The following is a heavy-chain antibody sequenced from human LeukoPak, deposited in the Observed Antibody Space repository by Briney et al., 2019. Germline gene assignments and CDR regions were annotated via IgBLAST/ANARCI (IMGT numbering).Heavy chain of an antibody. Sequence: SCKASGFTFSSYAMHWVRQAPGKGLEWVAVISYDGSNKYYADSVKGRFTISRDNSKNTLYLQMNSLRAEDTAVYYCARNGAPGYCSGGSCHYYYYYMDVWGKGTTVTVSS. J-gene: IGHJ6*03. D-gene: IGHD2-15*01. V-gene: IGHV3-30*04. CDR2: ISYDGSNK. CDR3: ARNGAPGYCSGGSCHYYYYYMDV. CDR1: GFTFSSYA.